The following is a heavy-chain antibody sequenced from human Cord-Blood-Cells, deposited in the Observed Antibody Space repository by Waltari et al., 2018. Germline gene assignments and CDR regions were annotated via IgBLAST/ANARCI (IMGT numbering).Heavy chain of an antibody. D-gene: IGHD7-27*01. Sequence: QVQLQESGPGLVKPSETLSLTCTVSGGPISSYYWRWIRQPPGKGLEWIGYIYYSGSTNYHPSLKSRVTISVDTSKNQFSLKLSSVTAADTAVYYCARDKCQTGDRLYLDYWGQGTLVTVSS. V-gene: IGHV4-59*01. CDR3: ARDKCQTGDRLYLDY. CDR1: GGPISSYY. J-gene: IGHJ4*02. CDR2: IYYSGST.